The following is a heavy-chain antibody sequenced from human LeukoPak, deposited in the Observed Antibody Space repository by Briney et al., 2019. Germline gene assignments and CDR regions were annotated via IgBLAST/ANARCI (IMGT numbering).Heavy chain of an antibody. J-gene: IGHJ4*02. D-gene: IGHD1-26*01. CDR2: ISGSGGDT. V-gene: IGHV3-23*01. CDR3: AKKGATTGDYDY. Sequence: GGSLRLSCAASGFTFSNFLMTWVRQAPGKGPEWVSAISGSGGDTYYADSVKGRFTISRDNSKNTLYLQMNSLRAEDTAVYYCAKKGATTGDYDYWGQGTLVTVSS. CDR1: GFTFSNFL.